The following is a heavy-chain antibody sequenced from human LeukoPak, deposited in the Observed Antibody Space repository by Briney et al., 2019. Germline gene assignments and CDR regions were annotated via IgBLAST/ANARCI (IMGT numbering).Heavy chain of an antibody. CDR1: GYTFTNYG. CDR3: ARPYYDFWSGYYHDAFDI. D-gene: IGHD3-3*01. CDR2: INPNSGGT. J-gene: IGHJ3*02. Sequence: ASVKVSCKASGYTFTNYGVSWVRQAPGQGLEWMGWINPNSGGTNYAQKFQGRVTMTRDTSISTAYMELSRLRSDDTAVYYCARPYYDFWSGYYHDAFDIWGQGTMVTVSS. V-gene: IGHV1-2*02.